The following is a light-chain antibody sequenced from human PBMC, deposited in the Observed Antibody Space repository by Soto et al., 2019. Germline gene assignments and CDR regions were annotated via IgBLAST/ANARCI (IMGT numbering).Light chain of an antibody. V-gene: IGLV3-1*01. Sequence: SNELTQPPSVSVSPGQTASITCSGDKLGDKYGCWYQQKPGQSPVLVIYQDNKRPSGIPERFSGSNSGNTATLTISGTQAMDEADYYCQAWDSVTAWVFGGGTKLTVL. CDR1: KLGDKY. CDR3: QAWDSVTAWV. J-gene: IGLJ3*02. CDR2: QDN.